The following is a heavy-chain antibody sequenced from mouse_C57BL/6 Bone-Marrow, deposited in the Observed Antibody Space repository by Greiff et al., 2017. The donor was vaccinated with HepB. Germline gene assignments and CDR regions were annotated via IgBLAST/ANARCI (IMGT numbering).Heavy chain of an antibody. CDR3: ARFHPSDGYYLYWYFDV. CDR1: GYTFTSYW. CDR2: IYPGSGST. J-gene: IGHJ1*03. D-gene: IGHD2-3*01. Sequence: QVQLQQPGAELVKPGASVKMSCKASGYTFTSYWITWVKQRPGQGLEWIGDIYPGSGSTNYNEKFKSKATLTVDTSSSTAYMQLGSLTSEDSAVYYCARFHPSDGYYLYWYFDVWGTGTTVTVSS. V-gene: IGHV1-55*01.